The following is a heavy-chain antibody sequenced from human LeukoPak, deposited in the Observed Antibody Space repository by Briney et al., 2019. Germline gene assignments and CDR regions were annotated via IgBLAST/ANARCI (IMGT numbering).Heavy chain of an antibody. V-gene: IGHV3-64*04. CDR2: ISGNGGNT. D-gene: IGHD3-10*01. CDR3: TRDSQGSGIYSVDY. CDR1: GFTFSSYT. J-gene: IGHJ4*02. Sequence: PGGSLRLSCSASGFTFSSYTMRWVRQAPGKGLEYVSTISGNGGNTYSADSVKGRFTISRDNSKNTLYLQMNSLRAEDTAVYYCTRDSQGSGIYSVDYWGQGTLVTVSS.